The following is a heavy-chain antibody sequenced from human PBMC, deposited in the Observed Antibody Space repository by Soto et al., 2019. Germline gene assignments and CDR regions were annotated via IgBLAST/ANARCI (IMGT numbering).Heavy chain of an antibody. D-gene: IGHD6-13*01. J-gene: IGHJ4*02. CDR1: GDSISGSPYF. CDR3: ARLQAAVPHY. Sequence: QLQLQESGPGLVMPSETLSLTCTVSGDSISGSPYFWGWIRQPPGKRLEWIGSIFYDGYTLYTPSLGSRVTMSVDTSKNQFSLKLASVAAADTATYFCARLQAAVPHYWGQGTLVTVSS. V-gene: IGHV4-39*01. CDR2: IFYDGYT.